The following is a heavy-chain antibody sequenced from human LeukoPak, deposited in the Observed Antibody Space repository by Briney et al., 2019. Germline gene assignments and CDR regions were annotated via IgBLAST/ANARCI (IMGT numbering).Heavy chain of an antibody. J-gene: IGHJ4*02. CDR1: GFVFSDFY. V-gene: IGHV3-11*05. CDR3: ASDQVSGVFDY. CDR2: ISPDGSYT. Sequence: GGSLRLSCAGSGFVFSDFYINWIRHSPGKGLEWLAYISPDGSYTTYGDSVKGRFVISRDNAKNSVSLQMNSLRVEDTAVYFCASDQVSGVFDYWGQGARVTVS. D-gene: IGHD5/OR15-5a*01.